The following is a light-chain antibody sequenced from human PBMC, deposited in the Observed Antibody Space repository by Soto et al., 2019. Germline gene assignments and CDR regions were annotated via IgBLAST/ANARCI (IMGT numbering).Light chain of an antibody. CDR3: QQYNNWLRTT. V-gene: IGKV3-15*01. CDR2: GAS. Sequence: XXMTXXXXXLXXXXGXXATLXXRASQSXSSNLAWYQQKPGQAPRLLIYGASTRATGIPARFSGXGXXXXXXLXISSLQSEDFAVYYCQQYNNWLRTTFGQGTKVEIK. J-gene: IGKJ1*01. CDR1: QSXSSN.